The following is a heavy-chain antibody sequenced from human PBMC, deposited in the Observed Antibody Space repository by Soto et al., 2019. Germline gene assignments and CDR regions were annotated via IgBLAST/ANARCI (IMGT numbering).Heavy chain of an antibody. CDR3: ARDTGLSPTVWGY. CDR1: GVSISGGGHY. Sequence: QVQLQESGPGLVTPSQTMSLTCSVSGVSISGGGHYWNWIRQFPGKGREWIGYVYHSGSSHYNPSRRGRLTISIDTSKNQFSLRLISVTAADTVLYYCARDTGLSPTVWGYWGHGTQVTVSS. J-gene: IGHJ4*03. D-gene: IGHD7-27*01. CDR2: VYHSGSS. V-gene: IGHV4-31*03.